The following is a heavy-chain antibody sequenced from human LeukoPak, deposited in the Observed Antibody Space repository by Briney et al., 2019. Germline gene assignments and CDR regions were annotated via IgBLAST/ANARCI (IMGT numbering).Heavy chain of an antibody. V-gene: IGHV1-18*01. CDR1: GYTFTSYG. D-gene: IGHD4-17*01. CDR3: ARADYGDSLYYFDY. Sequence: ASVKVSCKTSGYTFTSYGISLVRQAPGRGLEWMGWISAYNGNTNYAQKLQGRVTMTTDTSTSTAYMELRSLRSDDTAVYYCARADYGDSLYYFDYLGQGTLVTVSS. CDR2: ISAYNGNT. J-gene: IGHJ4*02.